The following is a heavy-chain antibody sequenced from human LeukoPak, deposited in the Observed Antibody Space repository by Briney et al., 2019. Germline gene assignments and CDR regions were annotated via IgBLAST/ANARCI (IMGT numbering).Heavy chain of an antibody. V-gene: IGHV1-69*04. CDR3: ASGVYYDGSGYSFEY. J-gene: IGHJ4*02. Sequence: SVKVSCKASGGTFSSYAISWVRQAPGQGLEWMGRIIPILGIANYAQKFQGRVTITADESTSTAYMELSSLRSEDTAVYYCASGVYYDGSGYSFEYWGQGTLVTVSS. CDR2: IIPILGIA. CDR1: GGTFSSYA. D-gene: IGHD3-22*01.